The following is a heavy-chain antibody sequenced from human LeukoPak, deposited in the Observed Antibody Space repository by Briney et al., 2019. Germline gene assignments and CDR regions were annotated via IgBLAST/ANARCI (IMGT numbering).Heavy chain of an antibody. CDR2: ISYDGSNK. V-gene: IGHV3-30-3*01. CDR1: GFTFSSYA. CDR3: ARGTIAVAGTWVDY. J-gene: IGHJ4*02. D-gene: IGHD6-19*01. Sequence: GGSLRLSCAASGFTFSSYAMHWVRQAPGKGLEWVAVISYDGSNKYSADSVKGRFTISRDNSKNTLYLQMNSLRAEDTAVYYCARGTIAVAGTWVDYWGQGTLVTVSS.